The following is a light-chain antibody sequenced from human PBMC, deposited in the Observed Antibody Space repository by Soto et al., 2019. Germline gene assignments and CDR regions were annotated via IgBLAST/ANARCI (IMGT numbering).Light chain of an antibody. V-gene: IGLV2-14*01. CDR3: SSYTSISTWV. CDR1: SSDVGVYDY. J-gene: IGLJ3*02. CDR2: EVS. Sequence: QSVLTQPASVSGSPGQSITISCSGTSSDVGVYDYVSWYQQHPGKAPKLMIYEVSNRPSGVSHRFSGSKSGNTASLTISGLQVEDEADYYCSSYTSISTWVFGGGTKLTVL.